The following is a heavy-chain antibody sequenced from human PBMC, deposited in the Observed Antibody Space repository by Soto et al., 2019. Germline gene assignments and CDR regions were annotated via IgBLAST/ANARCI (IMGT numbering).Heavy chain of an antibody. Sequence: DVQLLQSGGGLVQPGGSLTLSCAASRFIFSDYAMNWVRQAPGTGLEWVSSIGGSNTDRYYADSVKGRFIISRDNSKNTMYVQMNGLRDDDTAVYYCAKDAVSYNGKWDWGDSGGQGTLVTFS. CDR3: AKDAVSYNGKWDWGDS. V-gene: IGHV3-23*01. J-gene: IGHJ5*01. CDR2: IGGSNTDR. CDR1: RFIFSDYA. D-gene: IGHD1-26*01.